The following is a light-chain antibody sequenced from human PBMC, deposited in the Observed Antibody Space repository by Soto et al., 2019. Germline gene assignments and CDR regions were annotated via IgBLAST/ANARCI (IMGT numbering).Light chain of an antibody. Sequence: DIQMTQSPSSLSASVVDRVTITCQASQDINIYLNWYQQKPGKAPKLLIYDAFNLQTGVPSKFSGSGSGTDFSFTISSLQPEDIATYYCHQHDDLPFTFGGGTKVDIK. J-gene: IGKJ4*01. CDR1: QDINIY. CDR3: HQHDDLPFT. CDR2: DAF. V-gene: IGKV1-33*01.